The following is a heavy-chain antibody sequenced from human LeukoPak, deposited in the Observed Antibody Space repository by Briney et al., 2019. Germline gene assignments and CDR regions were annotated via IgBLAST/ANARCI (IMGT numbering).Heavy chain of an antibody. D-gene: IGHD3-16*01. CDR1: GYSLGKNYY. CDR3: ARYDSRGSASTRFDY. V-gene: IGHV4-38-2*01. Sequence: SETLSLTCAVSGYSLGKNYYWGWIRQPPGKGLEWIGRIYGTGSTSYNPSLMNRVTMSVDTSKNHFSLKLTPVTAAGTAVYYCARYDSRGSASTRFDYWGQGILVTISS. J-gene: IGHJ4*02. CDR2: IYGTGST.